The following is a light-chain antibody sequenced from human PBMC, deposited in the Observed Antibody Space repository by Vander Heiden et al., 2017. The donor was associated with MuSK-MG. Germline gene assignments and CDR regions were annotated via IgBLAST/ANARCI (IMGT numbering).Light chain of an antibody. V-gene: IGLV2-8*01. CDR3: SSYAGSNNLL. CDR1: SSDVGAYNY. Sequence: QSALTQPPSTSGSPGQSVTISCTGTSSDVGAYNYVSWYQQRPGTAPKLVIYVVSKRPSGVPDRFSGSKSGNTASLTVSGLQAEEEADYYCSSYAGSNNLLFGGGTKLTVL. J-gene: IGLJ2*01. CDR2: VVS.